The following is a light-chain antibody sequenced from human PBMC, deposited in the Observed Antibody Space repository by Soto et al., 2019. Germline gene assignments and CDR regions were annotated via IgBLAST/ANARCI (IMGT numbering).Light chain of an antibody. CDR1: QSLLHSNGYNY. CDR3: MQALQAPLT. CDR2: LGS. Sequence: DVVMTQTPLSLSVTPGQPASISCKSSQSLLHSNGYNYLNWFVQKPGQSPQLLIYLGSNRASGVPDRFSGSGSGTDFTLKISRVEAEDVGLYYCMQALQAPLTFGQGTKVDIK. V-gene: IGKV2-28*01. J-gene: IGKJ1*01.